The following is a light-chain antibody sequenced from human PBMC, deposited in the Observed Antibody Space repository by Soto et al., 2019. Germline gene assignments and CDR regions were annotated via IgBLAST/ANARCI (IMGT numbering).Light chain of an antibody. CDR1: SSDVDIYNR. CDR2: EVN. J-gene: IGLJ1*01. Sequence: QSALTQPPSVSGSPGQSVTISSTGTSSDVDIYNRVSWYQQPPGTAPKLIIFEVNNRPPGVPDRFSGSKSGNTASLIISGLQAEDEADYFCTLFTVSGTFVFGTGTKLTVL. V-gene: IGLV2-18*01. CDR3: TLFTVSGTFV.